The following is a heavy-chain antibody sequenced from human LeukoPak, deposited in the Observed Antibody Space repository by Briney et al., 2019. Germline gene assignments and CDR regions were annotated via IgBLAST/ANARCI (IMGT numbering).Heavy chain of an antibody. D-gene: IGHD1-1*01. CDR3: ANWNPDY. CDR2: ISSSTNRT. CDR1: GLTFRGYD. V-gene: IGHV3-48*01. Sequence: GGSLRLSCVTSGLTFRGYDMFWVRQAPGKGLEWISYISSSTNRTHYADSVKGRFTISRDNAKNSLYLQMNSLRAEDTAVYYCANWNPDYWGQGTLVTVSS. J-gene: IGHJ4*02.